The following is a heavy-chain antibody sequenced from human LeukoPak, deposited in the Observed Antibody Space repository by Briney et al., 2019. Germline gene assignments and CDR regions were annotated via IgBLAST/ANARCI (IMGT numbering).Heavy chain of an antibody. Sequence: SETLSLTCTVSGASISSSTYYWGWIRQPPGRGLEWIGSFYYSGSTYYNPSLKSRVTISVDTSKNQFSLKLSSVTAADTAVYYCARAQGWFDPWGQGTLVTVSS. J-gene: IGHJ5*02. CDR1: GASISSSTYY. V-gene: IGHV4-39*07. CDR3: ARAQGWFDP. CDR2: FYYSGST.